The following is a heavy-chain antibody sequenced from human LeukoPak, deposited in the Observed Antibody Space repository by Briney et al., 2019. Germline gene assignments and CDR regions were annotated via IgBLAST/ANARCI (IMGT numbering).Heavy chain of an antibody. CDR1: GFTFSSYA. Sequence: PGGSLRLSCAASGFTFSSYAMSWVRPAPGKGLEWVSAISGSGGSTYYADSVKGRFTISRDNSKNTLYLQMNSLRAEDTAVYYCANNQDGEWLLLQFDYWGQGTLVTVSS. D-gene: IGHD3-22*01. CDR3: ANNQDGEWLLLQFDY. CDR2: ISGSGGST. J-gene: IGHJ4*02. V-gene: IGHV3-23*01.